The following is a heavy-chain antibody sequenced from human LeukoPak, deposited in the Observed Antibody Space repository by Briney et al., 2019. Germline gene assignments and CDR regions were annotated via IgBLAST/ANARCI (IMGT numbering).Heavy chain of an antibody. J-gene: IGHJ4*02. D-gene: IGHD3-22*01. V-gene: IGHV3-30-3*01. CDR2: ISYDGGNK. Sequence: HPGGSLRLSCVGSGFTFITYALHWVRQAPGKGPEWVAVISYDGGNKFYADSVKGRFTISRDNSNNTLNLQMESLRAEDTAVYYCATTYHYDSSGYLWDSWGQGTLVTVSS. CDR1: GFTFITYA. CDR3: ATTYHYDSSGYLWDS.